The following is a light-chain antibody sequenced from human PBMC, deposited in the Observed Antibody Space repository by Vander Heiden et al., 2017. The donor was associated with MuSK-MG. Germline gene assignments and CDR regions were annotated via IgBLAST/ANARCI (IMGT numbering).Light chain of an antibody. CDR3: QSYDSSLSGYV. Sequence: QSALTQTPSVSGAPGQRVTISCTGSSSNIGAGYDVHWYQQLPGSAPNLLIYGNSNRPSGVPDRFSGSKSGTSASLAITGLQAEDEADYYCQSYDSSLSGYVFGTGTKVTVL. V-gene: IGLV1-40*01. CDR2: GNS. J-gene: IGLJ1*01. CDR1: SSNIGAGYD.